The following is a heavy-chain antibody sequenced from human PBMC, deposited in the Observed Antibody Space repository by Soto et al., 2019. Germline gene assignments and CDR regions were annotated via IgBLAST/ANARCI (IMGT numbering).Heavy chain of an antibody. CDR1: GGTFSSYA. Sequence: QVQRVQSGAEVKKPGSSVKVSCKASGGTFSSYAISWVRQAPGQGLEWMGGIIPIFGTANYAQKFQGRVTITADKATRTAYTELSSLRSEDTAVYYCARDGYSSSSGGGGMDVWGQGTTFTVSS. J-gene: IGHJ6*02. CDR2: IIPIFGTA. D-gene: IGHD6-6*01. CDR3: ARDGYSSSSGGGGMDV. V-gene: IGHV1-69*06.